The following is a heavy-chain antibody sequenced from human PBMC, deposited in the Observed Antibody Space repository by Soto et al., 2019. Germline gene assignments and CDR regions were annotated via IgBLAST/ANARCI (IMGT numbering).Heavy chain of an antibody. CDR3: ARVLKSSGWDNDVFDI. CDR2: ISWNSGT. V-gene: IGHV3-9*01. Sequence: SLRLSCAASGFTFDDYAMHWVRQAPGKGLEWVSGISWNSGTRYADSVKGRFIISRDNAENTMYLQMNYLRVEDTAVYYCARVLKSSGWDNDVFDIWGQGTMVTVSS. J-gene: IGHJ3*02. D-gene: IGHD6-19*01. CDR1: GFTFDDYA.